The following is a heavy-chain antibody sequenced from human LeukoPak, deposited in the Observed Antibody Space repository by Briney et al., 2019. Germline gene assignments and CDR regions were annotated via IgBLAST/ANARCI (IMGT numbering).Heavy chain of an antibody. J-gene: IGHJ4*02. CDR2: ISSSSYI. Sequence: PSETLSLTCAVSGYSISSGYYWGWIRQAPGKGLEWVSSISSSSYIYYADSVKGRFTISRDNAKNSLYLQMNSLRAEDTAVYYCARDRQIVATTNYFDYWGQGTLVTVSS. CDR1: GYSISSGYY. V-gene: IGHV3-69-1*01. D-gene: IGHD5-12*01. CDR3: ARDRQIVATTNYFDY.